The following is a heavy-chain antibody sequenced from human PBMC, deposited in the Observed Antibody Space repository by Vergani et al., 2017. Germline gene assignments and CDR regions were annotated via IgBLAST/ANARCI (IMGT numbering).Heavy chain of an antibody. CDR2: ISYDGSNK. CDR1: GFTFSSYA. D-gene: IGHD6-13*01. CDR3: ASSPSPIAAAGTFY. J-gene: IGHJ4*02. Sequence: QVQLVESGGGVVQPGRSLRLSCAASGFTFSSYAMHWVRQAPGKGLEWVAVISYDGSNKYYADSVKGRFTISRDNAKNSLYLQMNSLRAEDTAVYYCASSPSPIAAAGTFYWGQGTLVTVSS. V-gene: IGHV3-30*07.